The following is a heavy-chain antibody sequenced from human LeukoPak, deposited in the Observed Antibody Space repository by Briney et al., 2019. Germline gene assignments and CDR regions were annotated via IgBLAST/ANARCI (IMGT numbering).Heavy chain of an antibody. V-gene: IGHV3-53*04. CDR1: GFTVSSNY. CDR2: IYSGGST. CDR3: ARENPYYYDSSGYTSWFDP. D-gene: IGHD3-22*01. J-gene: IGHJ5*02. Sequence: PGGSLRLSCAASGFTVSSNYMSWVRQAPGKGLEWVSVIYSGGSTYYADSVKGRFTISRHNSKNTLYLQMNSLRAEDTAVYYCARENPYYYDSSGYTSWFDPWGQGTLVTVSS.